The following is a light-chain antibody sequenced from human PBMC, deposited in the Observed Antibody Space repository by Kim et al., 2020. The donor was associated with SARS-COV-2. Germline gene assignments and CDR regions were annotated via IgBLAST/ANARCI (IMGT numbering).Light chain of an antibody. J-gene: IGKJ4*01. Sequence: LSPGESATLSCRASQSVASYLAWYQQKPGQAPRLLIYAASNRATGIPARFSGSGSGTDFTLAISSLEPEDFAVYYCQQRRIWPLTFGGGTKVDIK. V-gene: IGKV3-11*01. CDR2: AAS. CDR3: QQRRIWPLT. CDR1: QSVASY.